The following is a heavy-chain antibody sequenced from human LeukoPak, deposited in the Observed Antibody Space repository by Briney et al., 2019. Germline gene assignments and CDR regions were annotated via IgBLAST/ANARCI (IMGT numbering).Heavy chain of an antibody. Sequence: KASETLPLTCTVSGGSLNSGVDYWSWIRQPPVKGLEYIGYFYYSGSTNYNPSLKSRVTISVDTSKNQFSLKLSSVTAADTAVYYCVAPRTNSGLVDYWGQGTLVTVSS. CDR1: GGSLNSGVDY. CDR2: FYYSGST. V-gene: IGHV4-61*08. D-gene: IGHD2-8*01. CDR3: VAPRTNSGLVDY. J-gene: IGHJ4*02.